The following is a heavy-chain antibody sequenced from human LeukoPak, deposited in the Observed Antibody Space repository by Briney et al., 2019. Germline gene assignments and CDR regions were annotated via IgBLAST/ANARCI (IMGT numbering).Heavy chain of an antibody. V-gene: IGHV1-24*01. D-gene: IGHD3/OR15-3a*01. CDR3: ATPGPDWGDAFDI. Sequence: ASVKVCCKVSGYSVMELSMHWVRQAPGKGLEWMGGFDPEDGETIYAQKFQGRVTMTEDTSTDTAYMELSSLRSEDTAVYYCATPGPDWGDAFDIWGQGTMVTVSS. CDR2: FDPEDGET. CDR1: GYSVMELS. J-gene: IGHJ3*02.